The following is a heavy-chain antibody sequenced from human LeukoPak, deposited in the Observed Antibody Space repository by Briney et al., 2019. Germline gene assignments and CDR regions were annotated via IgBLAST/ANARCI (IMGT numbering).Heavy chain of an antibody. CDR2: ISSRGSVR. CDR3: ARAGEYSSSLSWFDP. D-gene: IGHD6-6*01. V-gene: IGHV3-11*01. J-gene: IGHJ5*02. Sequence: GGSLRLSCADSGFIFSDYYMSWIRQAPGKGLEWVSDISSRGSVRYYADSVKGRFTISRDNAKRSVFLQMNSLRDEDTAVYYCARAGEYSSSLSWFDPWGQGTLVTVSS. CDR1: GFIFSDYY.